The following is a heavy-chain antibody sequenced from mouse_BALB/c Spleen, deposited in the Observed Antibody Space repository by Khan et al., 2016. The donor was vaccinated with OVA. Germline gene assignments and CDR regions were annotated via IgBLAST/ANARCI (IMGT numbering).Heavy chain of an antibody. D-gene: IGHD1-1*01. CDR2: INTETGAT. V-gene: IGHV9-2-1*01. Sequence: QIQLVQSGPELKKPGETVKISCKASGYTFTDYSMHWVKQAPGKGLKWMSWINTETGATTYADDFKGRFACSLETSAHTAYLQINNHKNEDTATLFCARGGYYGRGAMDYWVQGTSVPVSS. CDR3: ARGGYYGRGAMDY. J-gene: IGHJ4*01. CDR1: GYTFTDYS.